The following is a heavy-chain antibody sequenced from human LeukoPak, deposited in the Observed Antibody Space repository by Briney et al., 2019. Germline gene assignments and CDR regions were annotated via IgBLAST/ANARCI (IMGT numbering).Heavy chain of an antibody. CDR3: AREMATIWDYFDY. V-gene: IGHV4-59*01. CDR2: IYYSGST. D-gene: IGHD5-24*01. J-gene: IGHJ4*02. CDR1: GGSISSYY. Sequence: SETLSLTCTVSGGSISSYYWSWIRQPPGKGLEWIGYIYYSGSTNYNPSLKSRVTISVDTSKNQFSLKLSSVTAADTAVYYCAREMATIWDYFDYWGQGTLVTVSS.